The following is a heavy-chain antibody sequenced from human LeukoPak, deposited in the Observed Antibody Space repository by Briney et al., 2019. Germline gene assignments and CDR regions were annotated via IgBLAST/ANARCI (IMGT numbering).Heavy chain of an antibody. V-gene: IGHV3-23*01. J-gene: IGHJ4*02. CDR1: GFTYSSYA. CDR3: AKEGGYNYGYLDY. D-gene: IGHD5-18*01. CDR2: ISGSGDT. Sequence: GGSLRLSCAVPGFTYSSYAMSWVRQAPGKGLEGVSTISGSGDTYYVDSVKGRFTISRDNSKNTLYLQMNSLRAEDTAVYYCAKEGGYNYGYLDYWGQGSLVTVSS.